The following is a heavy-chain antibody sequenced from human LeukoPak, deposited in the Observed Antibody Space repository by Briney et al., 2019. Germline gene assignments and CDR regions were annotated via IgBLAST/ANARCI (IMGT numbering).Heavy chain of an antibody. CDR3: ARESYQQYYFDY. V-gene: IGHV1-46*01. Sequence: ASVKVSCKASGYTFTGYYMHWVRQAPGQGLEWMGIINPSGGSTSYAQKFQGRVTMTRDMSTSTVYMELSSLRSEDTAVYYCARESYQQYYFDYWGQGTLVTVSS. D-gene: IGHD1-26*01. CDR1: GYTFTGYY. J-gene: IGHJ4*02. CDR2: INPSGGST.